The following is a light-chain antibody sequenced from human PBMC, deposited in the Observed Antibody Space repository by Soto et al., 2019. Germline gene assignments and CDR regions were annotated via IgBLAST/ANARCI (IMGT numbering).Light chain of an antibody. CDR3: QHYNNWPPWT. J-gene: IGKJ1*01. CDR2: GAS. CDR1: QSVSSK. V-gene: IGKV3-15*01. Sequence: ETVMTQSPATLSVSPGERATLSCRASQSVSSKLAWYQQKHGQAPRLLIYGASTRATGIPARFSGSGSGTEFTLTISSLQSEDFAVYYCQHYNNWPPWTFGQGTKVDIK.